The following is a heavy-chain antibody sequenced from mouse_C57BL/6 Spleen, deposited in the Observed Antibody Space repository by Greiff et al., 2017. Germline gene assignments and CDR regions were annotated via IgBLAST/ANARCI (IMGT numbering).Heavy chain of an antibody. J-gene: IGHJ2*01. CDR2: INPSSGYT. CDR3: ARYSNDDYFDY. D-gene: IGHD2-12*01. CDR1: GYTFTSYW. V-gene: IGHV1-7*01. Sequence: QVQLQQSGAELAKPGASVKLSCKASGYTFTSYWMHWVKQRPGQGLEWIGYINPSSGYTKYNQKFKDKATLTADKSSCTAYMQLSSLRYEDAAVYYCARYSNDDYFDYWGQGTTLTVSS.